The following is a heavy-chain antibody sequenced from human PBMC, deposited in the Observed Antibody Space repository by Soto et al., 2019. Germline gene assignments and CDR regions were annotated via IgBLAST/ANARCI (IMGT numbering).Heavy chain of an antibody. CDR1: GFTFSSYS. Sequence: GGSLRLSCAASGFTFSSYSMNWVRQAPGKGLEWVSYISSSSSTIYYADSVKGRFTISRDNAKNSLYLQMNSLRAEDTAIYYSARDLIYWGLTVAFDIWGQGTMVTVSS. CDR2: ISSSSSTI. V-gene: IGHV3-48*04. J-gene: IGHJ3*02. CDR3: ARDLIYWGLTVAFDI. D-gene: IGHD7-27*01.